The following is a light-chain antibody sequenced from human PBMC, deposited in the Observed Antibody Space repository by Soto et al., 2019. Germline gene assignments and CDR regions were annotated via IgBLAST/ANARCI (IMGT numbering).Light chain of an antibody. J-gene: IGKJ5*01. V-gene: IGKV1-33*01. Sequence: MTQSPLSLPVTPGEAASISCRSSQSLLHKNGNNYLNWYQQKPGRAPKLLIYDASNLEAGVPSRFRGSGSGTDFTFTISRLQPEDIATYYCQQYENLPTFGQGTRLEIK. CDR2: DAS. CDR1: QSLLHKNGNNY. CDR3: QQYENLPT.